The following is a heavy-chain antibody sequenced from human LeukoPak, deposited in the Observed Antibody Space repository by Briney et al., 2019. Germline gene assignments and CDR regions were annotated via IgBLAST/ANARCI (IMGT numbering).Heavy chain of an antibody. J-gene: IGHJ6*03. CDR3: ARETSQKGAHYMDV. CDR1: GGSISSSSYY. Sequence: SETLSLTCTVSGGSISSSSYYWGWIRQPPGKGLEWIGSIYYSGYTNYNPSLKSRVTISVDTSKNQFSLKLRSVTAADTAVYYCARETSQKGAHYMDVWGKGTTVTISS. CDR2: IYYSGYT. D-gene: IGHD3-16*01. V-gene: IGHV4-39*07.